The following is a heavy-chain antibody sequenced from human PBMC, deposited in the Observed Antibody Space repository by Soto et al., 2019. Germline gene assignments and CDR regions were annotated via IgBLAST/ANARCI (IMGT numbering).Heavy chain of an antibody. J-gene: IGHJ3*02. CDR3: ARGDYDITHAFDI. CDR2: IYYSGST. Sequence: QVQLQESGPGLVKPSQTLSLTCTVSGGSISSGDYYWSWIRQPPGKGLEWIGYIYYSGSTYYNPSLKGRVTISVDTSTNQFSLKLSSVTAADTAVYYCARGDYDITHAFDIWGQGTMVTVSS. V-gene: IGHV4-30-4*01. CDR1: GGSISSGDYY. D-gene: IGHD3-9*01.